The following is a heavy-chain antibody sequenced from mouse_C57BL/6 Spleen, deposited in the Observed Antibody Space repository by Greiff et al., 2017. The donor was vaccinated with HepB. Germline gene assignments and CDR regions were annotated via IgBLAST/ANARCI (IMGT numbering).Heavy chain of an antibody. J-gene: IGHJ1*03. V-gene: IGHV1-80*01. CDR2: IYPGDGDT. D-gene: IGHD1-1*01. Sequence: VKVVESGAELVKPGASVKISCKASGYAFSSYWMNWVKQRPGKGLEWIGQIYPGDGDTNYNGKFKGKATLTADKSSSTAYMQLSSLTSEDSAVYFCARRDTTVVGGYFDVWGTGTTVTVSS. CDR1: GYAFSSYW. CDR3: ARRDTTVVGGYFDV.